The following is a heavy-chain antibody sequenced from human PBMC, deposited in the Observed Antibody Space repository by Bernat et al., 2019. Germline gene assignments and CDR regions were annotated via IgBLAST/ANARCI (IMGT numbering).Heavy chain of an antibody. Sequence: EVQLVESGGGVVRPGGSLRLSCAASGFTFDDYGMSWVRQAPGKGLEWVSGINWNGGSTGYADSVKGRFTISRDNAKNSLYLQMNGLRAEDTALYYCARDPPSWDRGSYYWFDPWGQGTLVTVSS. D-gene: IGHD1-26*01. CDR1: GFTFDDYG. J-gene: IGHJ5*02. CDR2: INWNGGST. CDR3: ARDPPSWDRGSYYWFDP. V-gene: IGHV3-20*04.